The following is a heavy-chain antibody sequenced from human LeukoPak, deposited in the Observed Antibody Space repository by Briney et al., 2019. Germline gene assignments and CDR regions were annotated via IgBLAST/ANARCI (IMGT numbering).Heavy chain of an antibody. D-gene: IGHD3-16*01. CDR3: ARHGNYDFDY. J-gene: IGHJ4*02. V-gene: IGHV3-7*05. Sequence: PGGSLRLSCAASGFTFGRLWMTWVRQAPGKGLEWVANINQDGSATFYVDSVKGRFTISRDNAKNSLYLQVNSLRAEDTAVYYCARHGNYDFDYWGLGNLVTVSS. CDR2: INQDGSAT. CDR1: GFTFGRLW.